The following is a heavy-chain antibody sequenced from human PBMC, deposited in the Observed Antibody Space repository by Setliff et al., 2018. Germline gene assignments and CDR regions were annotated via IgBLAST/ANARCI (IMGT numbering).Heavy chain of an antibody. CDR3: ARPVESSRWHPFDS. Sequence: GESLKISCRGSEYSFIDYWISWVRQKPGGGLEWMGKVDPSDSYATYGPSFQGHVIISVDTSINTVYLQWSRLEASDSGIYYCARPVESSRWHPFDSWGQGTLVTVSS. CDR2: VDPSDSYA. D-gene: IGHD2-2*01. V-gene: IGHV5-10-1*01. J-gene: IGHJ5*01. CDR1: EYSFIDYW.